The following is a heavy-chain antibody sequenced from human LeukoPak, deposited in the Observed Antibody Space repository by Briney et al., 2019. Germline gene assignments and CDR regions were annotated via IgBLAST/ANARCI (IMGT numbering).Heavy chain of an antibody. CDR2: IYYSGST. V-gene: IGHV4-39*01. J-gene: IGHJ4*02. D-gene: IGHD4/OR15-4a*01. Sequence: SETLSLTCTVSGGSISSSSYYWGWIRQPPGKGLEWLGSIYYSGSTYYNPSLKSRVPISVDTSKNQFSLKLSSVTAADTAVYYCARLRRDYRVFDYRGQRALVTVSS. CDR1: GGSISSSSYY. CDR3: ARLRRDYRVFDY.